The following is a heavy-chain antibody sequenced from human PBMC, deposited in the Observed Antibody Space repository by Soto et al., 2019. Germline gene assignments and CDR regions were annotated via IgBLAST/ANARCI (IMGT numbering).Heavy chain of an antibody. D-gene: IGHD3-10*01. CDR3: ARAPGSYGGWFDP. CDR1: CGSISSSNW. CDR2: IYHSGST. Sequence: PSDTLSLTCAVSCGSISSSNWWSWVRQPPGKGLEWIGEIYHSGSTNYNPSLKSRVTISVDKSKNQFSLKLSSVTAADTAVYYCARAPGSYGGWFDPWGQGTLVTVSS. J-gene: IGHJ5*02. V-gene: IGHV4-4*02.